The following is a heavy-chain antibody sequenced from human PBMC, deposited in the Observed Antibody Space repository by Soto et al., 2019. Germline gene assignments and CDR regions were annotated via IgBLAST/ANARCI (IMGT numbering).Heavy chain of an antibody. Sequence: PGVSLRLSCSASGFTVSSNYMSWVRQAPGKGLEWVSVIYSGGSTYYADSVKGRFTISRDNSKNTLYLQMNSLRAEDTAVYYCARDSRLGKKRLLDRFWAPRGMDVWGQGTTVTVS. J-gene: IGHJ6*02. CDR3: ARDSRLGKKRLLDRFWAPRGMDV. CDR1: GFTVSSNY. CDR2: IYSGGST. D-gene: IGHD3-3*01. V-gene: IGHV3-53*01.